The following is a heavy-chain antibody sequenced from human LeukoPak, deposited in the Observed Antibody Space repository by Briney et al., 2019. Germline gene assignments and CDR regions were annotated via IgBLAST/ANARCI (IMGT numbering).Heavy chain of an antibody. CDR1: GYSFTSYA. CDR2: ISAYNGNA. V-gene: IGHV1-18*01. D-gene: IGHD2-15*01. Sequence: ASVKVSCKASGYSFTSYAISWVRQAPGQGLEWVGWISAYNGNADYAQKLQVRVTMTTDTPTSTAYMELRGLRSDDTAVYYCARVVVVGDNYFDYWGQGTLVTVSS. J-gene: IGHJ4*02. CDR3: ARVVVVGDNYFDY.